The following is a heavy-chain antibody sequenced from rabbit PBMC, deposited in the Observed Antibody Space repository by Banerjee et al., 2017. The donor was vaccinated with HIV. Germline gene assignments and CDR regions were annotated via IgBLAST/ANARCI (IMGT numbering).Heavy chain of an antibody. CDR3: ARDYGVTSGFYFSL. Sequence: QSLEESGGGLVQPEGSLTLTCTASGFDINTYHMCWVRQAPGKGLEWIACIVYGGTNKYYATWVNGRFTISKTSSTTVTLQMTSLTAADTATYFCARDYGVTSGFYFSLWGQGTLVTVS. CDR2: IVYGGTNK. CDR1: GFDINTYH. D-gene: IGHD1-1*01. V-gene: IGHV1S40*01. J-gene: IGHJ4*01.